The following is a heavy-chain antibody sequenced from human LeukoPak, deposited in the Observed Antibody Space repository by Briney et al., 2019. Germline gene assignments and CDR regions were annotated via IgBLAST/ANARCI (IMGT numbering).Heavy chain of an antibody. V-gene: IGHV3-48*03. CDR1: GFTLSSYE. CDR2: ISSSGTTI. CDR3: ARAAIAAARIYYYMDV. Sequence: GSLRLSCAASGFTLSSYEMNWVRQAPGKGLEWVSYISSSGTTIYYADSVKGRFTISRDNAENSLYLQMNSLRAEDTAVYYCARAAIAAARIYYYMDVWGKGTTVTVSS. D-gene: IGHD6-13*01. J-gene: IGHJ6*03.